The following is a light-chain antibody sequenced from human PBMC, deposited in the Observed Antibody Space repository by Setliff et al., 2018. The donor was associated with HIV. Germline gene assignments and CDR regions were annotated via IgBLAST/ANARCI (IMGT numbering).Light chain of an antibody. V-gene: IGLV2-14*03. CDR3: SSYTNSNTYV. J-gene: IGLJ1*01. CDR2: DVS. CDR1: SSDVGVYDY. Sequence: QSVLTQPASVSGSPGQSLIISCTGTSSDVGVYDYVSWYQHHPGKAPKLMIFDVSNRPSGVSNRFSGSKSGNTAFLTISGLQTEDEADYYCSSYTNSNTYVFGTGTKVTVL.